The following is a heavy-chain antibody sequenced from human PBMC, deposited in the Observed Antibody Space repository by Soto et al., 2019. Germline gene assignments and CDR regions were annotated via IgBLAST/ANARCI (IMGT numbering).Heavy chain of an antibody. CDR2: IYYSGST. V-gene: IGHV4-61*01. Sequence: SETLSLTCTVSGGSVSSGSYYWSWIRQPPGKGLEWIGYIYYSGSTNYNPSLKSRVTISVDTSKNQFSLKLSSVTAADTAVYYCARYGDYVFDYWGQGTLGTVS. CDR1: GGSVSSGSYY. D-gene: IGHD4-17*01. J-gene: IGHJ4*02. CDR3: ARYGDYVFDY.